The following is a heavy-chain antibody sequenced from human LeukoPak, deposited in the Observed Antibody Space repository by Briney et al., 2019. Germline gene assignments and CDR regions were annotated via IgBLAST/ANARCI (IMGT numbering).Heavy chain of an antibody. Sequence: KPGGSLRLSCAASGFTFSDFYMSWIRQAPGKGLEWVSYISSSGSTIYYADSVKGRFTISRDNAKNSLYLQMNSLRAEDTAVYYCASEGSLYYYYMDVWGKGTTVTVSS. J-gene: IGHJ6*03. CDR2: ISSSGSTI. CDR1: GFTFSDFY. CDR3: ASEGSLYYYYMDV. V-gene: IGHV3-11*04.